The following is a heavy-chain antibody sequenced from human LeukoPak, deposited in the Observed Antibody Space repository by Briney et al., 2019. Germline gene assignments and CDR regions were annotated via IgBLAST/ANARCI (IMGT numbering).Heavy chain of an antibody. CDR2: VHHSGIT. J-gene: IGHJ3*01. V-gene: IGHV4-39*01. Sequence: SETLSLTCVVSGGSISSGGYYWGWIRHPPEKGLEWIGSVHHSGITYYNTSLKSRVTISVDKSKNQFSPELTSVTAADTAVYYCARNPPNYYDSSGRMGAFDVWGQGTMVTVSS. CDR1: GGSISSGGYY. CDR3: ARNPPNYYDSSGRMGAFDV. D-gene: IGHD3-22*01.